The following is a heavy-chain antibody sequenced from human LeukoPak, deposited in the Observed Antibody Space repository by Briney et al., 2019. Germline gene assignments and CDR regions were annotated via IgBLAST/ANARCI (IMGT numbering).Heavy chain of an antibody. CDR1: VFTLSSYA. J-gene: IGHJ4*02. V-gene: IGHV3-23*01. CDR3: AKESGTALDY. CDR2: ISGSGGST. D-gene: IGHD3-10*01. Sequence: GGSLRLSCAASVFTLSSYAMSWIRHAPGNGLEWVSAISGSGGSTYYADSVKGRFTISRDNSKNTLYLQMNSLRAEDTAVYYCAKESGTALDYWGQGTLVPVSS.